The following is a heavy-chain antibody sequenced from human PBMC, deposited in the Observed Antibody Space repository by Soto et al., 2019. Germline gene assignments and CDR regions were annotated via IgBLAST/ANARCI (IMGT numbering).Heavy chain of an antibody. V-gene: IGHV4-39*01. CDR3: ARLPSRHWVDD. Sequence: SEPLSLTCIVSGSSISSSGYYWGWIRQPPGKGLEWIASMYYNVGTYYNPSLKSRVTISVDTSANQFSLKLSSVTAADTAVYYCARLPSRHWVDDWGQGTLVTVSS. J-gene: IGHJ5*02. CDR1: GSSISSSGYY. CDR2: MYYNVGT.